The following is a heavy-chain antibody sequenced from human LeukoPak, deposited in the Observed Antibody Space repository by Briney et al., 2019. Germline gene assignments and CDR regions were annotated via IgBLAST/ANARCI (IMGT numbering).Heavy chain of an antibody. CDR2: ISSGSDYT. D-gene: IGHD6-19*01. Sequence: GGSLRLSCAASGFSFSSHGMSWVRQAPGKGPEWVSSISSGSDYTFYADSVKGRFIVSRDNSKNTLYLQMNNLRAEDTALYYCAKNQGQWLVPVDYWGQGTLVTVSS. V-gene: IGHV3-23*01. J-gene: IGHJ4*02. CDR3: AKNQGQWLVPVDY. CDR1: GFSFSSHG.